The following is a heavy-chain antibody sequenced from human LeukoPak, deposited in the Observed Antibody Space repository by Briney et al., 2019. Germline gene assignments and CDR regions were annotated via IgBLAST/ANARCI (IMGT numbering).Heavy chain of an antibody. CDR2: INDNGRA. V-gene: IGHV4-34*01. J-gene: IGHJ6*03. CDR1: GGSFSNYY. D-gene: IGHD1-7*01. CDR3: ARRWNYGRNYYIDV. Sequence: PSETLSLTCAVYGGSFSNYYWNWIRQPPGKGLEWLGEINDNGRANYNPSLMSRVTVSVDTSKNQFSLRLTSVTATDTAVYYCARRWNYGRNYYIDVWGKGAAVSVSS.